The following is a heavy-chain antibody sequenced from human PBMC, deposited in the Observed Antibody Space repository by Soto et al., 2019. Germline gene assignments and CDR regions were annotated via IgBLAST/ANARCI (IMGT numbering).Heavy chain of an antibody. J-gene: IGHJ4*02. CDR2: INPAGSDR. CDR3: ASARSSVGAPGGFIEF. V-gene: IGHV3-7*03. CDR1: GFIFTNYW. D-gene: IGHD1-26*01. Sequence: EVQLVKSGGGLVQPGGSLRLSCAASGFIFTNYWINWVRQAPGKGLEWVANINPAGSDRRYVDSVKGRFTISRDNAKNSVYLQMNSLRDDDTAVYYCASARSSVGAPGGFIEFWGQGSLVTVSS.